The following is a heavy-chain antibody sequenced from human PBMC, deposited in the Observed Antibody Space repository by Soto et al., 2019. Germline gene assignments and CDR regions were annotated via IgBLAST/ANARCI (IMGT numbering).Heavy chain of an antibody. CDR2: TYYRSKWYN. CDR1: RDSVSSNSAA. CDR3: ARDYSSGYSTGGYFQH. D-gene: IGHD3-22*01. Sequence: PSQTLSLTCAISRDSVSSNSAAWNWIRQSPSRGLEWLGRTYYRSKWYNDYAVSVKSRITINPDTSKNQFSLQLNSVTPEDTAVYYCARDYSSGYSTGGYFQHWGQVTLVTVSS. J-gene: IGHJ1*01. V-gene: IGHV6-1*01.